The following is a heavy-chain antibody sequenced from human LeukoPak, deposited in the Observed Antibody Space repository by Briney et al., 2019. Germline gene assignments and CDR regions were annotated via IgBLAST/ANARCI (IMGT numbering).Heavy chain of an antibody. CDR3: ARSSESYDSSGYYSYYFDY. V-gene: IGHV4-59*01. D-gene: IGHD3-22*01. CDR1: GDSISSYY. J-gene: IGHJ4*02. Sequence: SETLSLTCTVSGDSISSYYWSWIRQPPGKGLEWIGFIYYSGSTHYKPSLKSRGTISVDTSKNQYSLKLSSVTAADTAVYYCARSSESYDSSGYYSYYFDYWGQGTLVTVSS. CDR2: IYYSGST.